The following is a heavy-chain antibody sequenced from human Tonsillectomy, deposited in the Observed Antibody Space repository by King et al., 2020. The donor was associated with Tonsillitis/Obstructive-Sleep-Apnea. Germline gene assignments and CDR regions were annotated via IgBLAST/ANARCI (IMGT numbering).Heavy chain of an antibody. CDR1: GGSVSSSSYY. Sequence: QLQESGPGLVKPSETLSLTCTVSGGSVSSSSYYWGWIRQPPGKGLEWIGSIYYSGSTYYNPSLKSRVTISVDTSKNQFSLKLSSVTAADTAVYYCARLVCSGGSCYSWDYYYYFMDVWGKGTTVTVSS. V-gene: IGHV4-39*01. D-gene: IGHD2-15*01. CDR2: IYYSGST. J-gene: IGHJ6*03. CDR3: ARLVCSGGSCYSWDYYYYFMDV.